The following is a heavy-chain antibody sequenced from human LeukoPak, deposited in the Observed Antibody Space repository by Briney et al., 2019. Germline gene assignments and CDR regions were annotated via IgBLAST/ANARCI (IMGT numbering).Heavy chain of an antibody. D-gene: IGHD2-15*01. J-gene: IGHJ6*03. CDR2: LSAYNGNT. Sequence: ASVKVSCKASGYTFTSYGIIWVRQAPGQGLEWMGWLSAYNGNTNYAQKLQGRVTMTTDTSTSTAYMELRSLRSDDTAVYYCARDYCSGGSCYFPDYYYYYMDVWGKGTTVTVSS. V-gene: IGHV1-18*01. CDR1: GYTFTSYG. CDR3: ARDYCSGGSCYFPDYYYYYMDV.